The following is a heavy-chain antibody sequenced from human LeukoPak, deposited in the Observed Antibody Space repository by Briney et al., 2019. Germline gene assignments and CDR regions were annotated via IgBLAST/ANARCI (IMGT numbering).Heavy chain of an antibody. CDR3: ASGLAALDY. CDR1: GGTFSSYA. CDR2: IIPILGIA. D-gene: IGHD6-13*01. Sequence: SVKVSCKASGGTFSSYAISWVRQAPGQGLEWMGSIIPILGIANYAQKFQGRVTITADKSTSTAYMELSSLRSEDTAVYYCASGLAALDYWGQGTLVTVSS. V-gene: IGHV1-69*04. J-gene: IGHJ4*02.